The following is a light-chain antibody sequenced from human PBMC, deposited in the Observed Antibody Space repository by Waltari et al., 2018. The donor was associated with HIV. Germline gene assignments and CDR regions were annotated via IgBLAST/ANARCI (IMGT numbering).Light chain of an antibody. CDR1: NSNIGSKD. J-gene: IGLJ1*01. Sequence: LTQPPSASGTPGQRVTISCSGSNSNIGSKDVYWFQHLPGTAPKLLIYRTNQRRSGVPDRFSGSKSGTSASLAISGLRSDDEADYYCAAWDDTLSSYVFGTGTTVTV. CDR3: AAWDDTLSSYV. V-gene: IGLV1-47*01. CDR2: RTN.